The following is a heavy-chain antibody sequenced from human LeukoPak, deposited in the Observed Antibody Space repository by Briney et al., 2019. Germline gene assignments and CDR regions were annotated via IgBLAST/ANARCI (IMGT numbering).Heavy chain of an antibody. CDR3: AKGGAQWERNYYYYGMDV. V-gene: IGHV3-23*01. CDR2: ISGSGGST. CDR1: GFTFSSYA. Sequence: GGSLRLSCAVSGFTFSSYAMIWVRQAPGKGLEWVLAISGSGGSTYYADSVKGRFSISRDNSKNTLYLQMNSLRAEDTAVYYCAKGGAQWERNYYYYGMDVWGQGTTVTVSS. D-gene: IGHD1-26*01. J-gene: IGHJ6*02.